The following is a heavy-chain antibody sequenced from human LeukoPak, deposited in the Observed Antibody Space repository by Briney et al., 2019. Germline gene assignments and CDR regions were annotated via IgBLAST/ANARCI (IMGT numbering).Heavy chain of an antibody. CDR3: ARSKQWLVDWYFDL. Sequence: PSETLSLTCTVSGGSISSSSYYWGWIRQPPGKGLEWIGSIYYSGSTYYNPSLKSRVTISVDTSKNQFSLKLSSVTAADTAVYYCARSKQWLVDWYFDLWGRGTLVTVSS. D-gene: IGHD6-19*01. CDR2: IYYSGST. J-gene: IGHJ2*01. CDR1: GGSISSSSYY. V-gene: IGHV4-39*01.